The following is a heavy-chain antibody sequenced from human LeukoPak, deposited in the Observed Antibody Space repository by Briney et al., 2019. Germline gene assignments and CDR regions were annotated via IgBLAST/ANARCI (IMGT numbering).Heavy chain of an antibody. V-gene: IGHV4-59*01. D-gene: IGHD6-19*01. Sequence: SEALSLTCTVSGGSISSYYWSWIRQPPGKGLEWIGYIYYSGSTNYNPSLKSRVTISVDTSKNQFSLKLSSVTAVDTAVYYCARVSGSGWFPFDYWGQGTLVTVSS. CDR2: IYYSGST. CDR3: ARVSGSGWFPFDY. CDR1: GGSISSYY. J-gene: IGHJ4*02.